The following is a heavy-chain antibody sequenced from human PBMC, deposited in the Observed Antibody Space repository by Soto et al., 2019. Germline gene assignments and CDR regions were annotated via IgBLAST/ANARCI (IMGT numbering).Heavy chain of an antibody. CDR1: GFTFSSYS. Sequence: EVQLVESGGGLVQPGGSLRLSCAASGFTFSSYSMNWVRQAPGKGLEWVSYISSSSSTIYYADSVKGRFTISRDNVNNSLYLQMNSLRAEDTAVYYCARLAARPSYYYYMDVWGKGTTVTVSS. CDR3: ARLAARPSYYYYMDV. J-gene: IGHJ6*03. D-gene: IGHD6-6*01. V-gene: IGHV3-48*01. CDR2: ISSSSSTI.